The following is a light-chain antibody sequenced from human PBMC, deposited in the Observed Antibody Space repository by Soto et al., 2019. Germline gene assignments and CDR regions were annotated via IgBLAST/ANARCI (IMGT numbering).Light chain of an antibody. CDR2: RNN. V-gene: IGLV1-47*01. Sequence: QSVLTQPPSASGTPGQRVTISCSGSISNIGSNFIYWYQQFPGTAPKLLIFRNNERPSGLPDRFSGSKSGNSASLAISGLRSEDEADYHCAAWDYSLSGVVFGGGTKVTVL. J-gene: IGLJ2*01. CDR1: ISNIGSNF. CDR3: AAWDYSLSGVV.